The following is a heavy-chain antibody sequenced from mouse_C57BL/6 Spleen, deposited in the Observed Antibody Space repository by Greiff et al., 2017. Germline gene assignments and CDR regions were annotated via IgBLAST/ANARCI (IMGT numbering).Heavy chain of an antibody. Sequence: QVQLQQPGAELARPGASVKMSCKASGYTFTSYTMHWVKQRPGQGLEWIGYINPSSGYTKYNQKFKDKATLTADKSSSTAYMQLSSLTSEDSAVYYCANYYGTPFEYWGQGTTLTVSS. CDR3: ANYYGTPFEY. J-gene: IGHJ2*01. CDR2: INPSSGYT. V-gene: IGHV1-4*01. CDR1: GYTFTSYT. D-gene: IGHD1-1*01.